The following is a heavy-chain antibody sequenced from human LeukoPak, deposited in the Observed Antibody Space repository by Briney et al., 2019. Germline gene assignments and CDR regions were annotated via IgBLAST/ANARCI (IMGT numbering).Heavy chain of an antibody. J-gene: IGHJ4*02. Sequence: SETLSLTCAVSGGSISSNNWWSWVRQPPGKGLEWIGKVYHDGSTNYNPSLQSRVTISLDKSKNQFSLKLSSVTAADTAMYYCARSLYYDTSGPFDFWGQGALVSVSS. CDR1: GGSISSNNW. CDR2: VYHDGST. CDR3: ARSLYYDTSGPFDF. D-gene: IGHD3-22*01. V-gene: IGHV4-4*02.